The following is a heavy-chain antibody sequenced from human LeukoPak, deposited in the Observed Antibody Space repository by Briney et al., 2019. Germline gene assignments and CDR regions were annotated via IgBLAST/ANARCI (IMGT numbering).Heavy chain of an antibody. Sequence: GASVKVSCKASGYTFTSYGISWVRQAPGQGLEWMGWIRAYNDNTKYAQTLQGRVTMTTGTSTSTAYMELRSLRSDDTAVYYCARSVGATPPDYWGQGTLVTVSS. CDR3: ARSVGATPPDY. CDR1: GYTFTSYG. CDR2: IRAYNDNT. D-gene: IGHD1-26*01. V-gene: IGHV1-18*01. J-gene: IGHJ4*02.